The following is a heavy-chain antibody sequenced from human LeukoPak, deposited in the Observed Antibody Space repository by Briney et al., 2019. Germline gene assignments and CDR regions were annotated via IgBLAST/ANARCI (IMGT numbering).Heavy chain of an antibody. CDR3: ARGGSYLSAFDI. Sequence: GGSLRLSCAVSGFTFDDYAMHWVRQVPGKGLEWVSGINWNSDSIGYADSVKGRFTISRDDPHNTLYLQMNSLRAEDTAVYYCARGGSYLSAFDIWGQGTMVTVSS. J-gene: IGHJ3*02. D-gene: IGHD1-26*01. V-gene: IGHV3-9*01. CDR1: GFTFDDYA. CDR2: INWNSDSI.